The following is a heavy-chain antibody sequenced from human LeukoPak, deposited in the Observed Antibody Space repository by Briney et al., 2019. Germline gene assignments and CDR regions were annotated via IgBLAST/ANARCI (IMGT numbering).Heavy chain of an antibody. J-gene: IGHJ4*02. CDR2: ISDNGDSA. D-gene: IGHD3-9*01. CDR3: APDLRGTDWSLDY. V-gene: IGHV3-23*01. CDR1: GFTFSSYA. Sequence: GGSLRLSCAASGFTFSSYAMTWVRQAPGKGLVWVSVISDNGDSAFYGDSVKGRFTMSRDNSQNTLFLQMNSLRAEDTAIYYCAPDLRGTDWSLDYWGQGTLVTVSS.